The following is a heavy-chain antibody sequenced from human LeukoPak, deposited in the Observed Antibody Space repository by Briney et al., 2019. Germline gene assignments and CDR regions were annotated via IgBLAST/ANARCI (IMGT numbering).Heavy chain of an antibody. CDR1: GGSISSGGYY. V-gene: IGHV4-31*03. D-gene: IGHD2-2*01. Sequence: SETLSLTCTVSGGSISSGGYYWSWLRQHPGKGLEWIGYIYYSGSTYYNPSLKSRVTISVDTSKNQFSLKLSSVTAADTAVYYCARGEVPAALGNWFDPWGQGTLVTVSS. CDR3: ARGEVPAALGNWFDP. J-gene: IGHJ5*02. CDR2: IYYSGST.